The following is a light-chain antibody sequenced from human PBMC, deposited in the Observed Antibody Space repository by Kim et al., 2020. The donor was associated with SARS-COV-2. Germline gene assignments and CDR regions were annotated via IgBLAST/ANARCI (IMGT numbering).Light chain of an antibody. CDR1: SSGVGGYKC. CDR3: SSYIRGSTNYV. J-gene: IGLJ1*01. Sequence: SITLSCTGTSSGVGGYKCVSWYQQHPGTAPKLVIYEVGNRPSGVSIRFSGSKSGNTASLTISGLQAEDEADYYCSSYIRGSTNYVFGTGTKVTVL. CDR2: EVG. V-gene: IGLV2-14*01.